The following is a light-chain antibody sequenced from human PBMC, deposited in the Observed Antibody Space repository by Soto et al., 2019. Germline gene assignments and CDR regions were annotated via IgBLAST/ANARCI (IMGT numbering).Light chain of an antibody. CDR3: QQYNSYCT. CDR1: QSISSW. CDR2: KAS. Sequence: IQMTQSPSTLSASVGDRVTITCRASQSISSWLAWYQQKPGKAPKLLIYKASILESWVPSRFSGSGSGTEFSLTISSLQPDDFATYYCQQYNSYCTFGQGTKVEIK. J-gene: IGKJ1*01. V-gene: IGKV1-5*03.